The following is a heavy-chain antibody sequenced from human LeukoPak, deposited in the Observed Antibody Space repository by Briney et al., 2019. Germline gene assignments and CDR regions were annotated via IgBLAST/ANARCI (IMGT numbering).Heavy chain of an antibody. J-gene: IGHJ4*02. V-gene: IGHV3-23*01. CDR1: GFTFSSNA. CDR3: AKEGKIRIWNYYQAKQAY. D-gene: IGHD1-7*01. Sequence: GGSLRLSCAASGFTFSSNAMSWVRQAPGKGLEWVSGISGSGGSTHYADSVKGRFTISRDNSKNTLYLEMNSLRAEDTAVYYCAKEGKIRIWNYYQAKQAYWGQGTLVTVSS. CDR2: ISGSGGST.